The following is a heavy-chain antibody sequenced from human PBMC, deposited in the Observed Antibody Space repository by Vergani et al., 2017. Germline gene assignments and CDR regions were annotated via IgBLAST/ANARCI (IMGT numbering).Heavy chain of an antibody. D-gene: IGHD5-12*01. J-gene: IGHJ4*02. Sequence: QVQLQESGPGLVKPSETLSLTCTVSGGSISSYYWSWIRQPAGKGLEWIGRIYTSGSTNYNPSLKSRVTISVDTSKNQFSLKLSSVTAADTAVYYCARHGHPMSGYDLAGFDYWGQGTLVTVSS. V-gene: IGHV4-4*07. CDR3: ARHGHPMSGYDLAGFDY. CDR1: GGSISSYY. CDR2: IYTSGST.